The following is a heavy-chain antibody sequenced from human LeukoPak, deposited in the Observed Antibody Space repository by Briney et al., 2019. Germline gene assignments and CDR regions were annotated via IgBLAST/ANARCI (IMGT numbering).Heavy chain of an antibody. CDR1: GGSISSYY. CDR2: IYYSGST. CDR3: AEHYDSSGYSHPDY. Sequence: SETLSLTCTVSGGSISSYYWSWIRQPPGKGLEWIGYIYYSGSTNYNPSLKSRVTISVDTSENQFSLKLSSVTAADTAVYYCAEHYDSSGYSHPDYWGQGTLVTVSS. J-gene: IGHJ4*02. D-gene: IGHD3-22*01. V-gene: IGHV4-59*01.